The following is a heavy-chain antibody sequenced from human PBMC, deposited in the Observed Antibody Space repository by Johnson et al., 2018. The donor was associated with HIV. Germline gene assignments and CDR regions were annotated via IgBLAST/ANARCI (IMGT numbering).Heavy chain of an antibody. CDR1: GFTFDDYG. J-gene: IGHJ3*02. Sequence: VQLVESGGGVVRPGGSLRVSCAASGFTFDDYGMSWVRQAPGKGLEWVSAIGTAGDTYYPGSVKGRFTISRENAKNSLYLQMKSLRAGDTAVYYCARQVYCSSTSCSSAFDIWGQGTVVTVSS. D-gene: IGHD2-2*01. V-gene: IGHV3-13*01. CDR3: ARQVYCSSTSCSSAFDI. CDR2: IGTAGDT.